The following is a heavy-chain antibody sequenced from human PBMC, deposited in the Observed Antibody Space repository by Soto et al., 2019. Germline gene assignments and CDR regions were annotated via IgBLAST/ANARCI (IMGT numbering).Heavy chain of an antibody. Sequence: ASVKVSCKASGYTFTGYYMHWVRQDPGQGLEWMGWINPNSGGTNYAQKFQGRVTMTRDTSISTAYMELSRLRSDDTAVYYCARESEETHVGYYYGMDVWGQGTTVTVS. J-gene: IGHJ6*02. CDR3: ARESEETHVGYYYGMDV. D-gene: IGHD3-16*01. V-gene: IGHV1-2*02. CDR1: GYTFTGYY. CDR2: INPNSGGT.